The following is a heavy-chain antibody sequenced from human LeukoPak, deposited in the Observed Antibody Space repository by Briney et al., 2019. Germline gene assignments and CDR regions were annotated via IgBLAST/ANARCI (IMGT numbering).Heavy chain of an antibody. J-gene: IGHJ3*02. V-gene: IGHV4-39*01. CDR2: IYYSGST. CDR3: ARHKGWELLRGDAFDI. D-gene: IGHD1-26*01. CDR1: GGSISSSSYY. Sequence: PSETLSLTCTVSGGSISSSSYYWGWIRQPPGKGLEWIGSIYYSGSTYYNPSLKSRVTISVDTSKNQFSLKLSSVTAADTAVYYCARHKGWELLRGDAFDIWGQGTMVTVSS.